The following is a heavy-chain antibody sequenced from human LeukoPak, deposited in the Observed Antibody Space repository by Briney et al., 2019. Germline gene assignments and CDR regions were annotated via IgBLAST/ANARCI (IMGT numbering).Heavy chain of an antibody. CDR2: IWYDGSNK. CDR1: GFTFSSYG. Sequence: PGRSLRLSCAASGFTFSSYGRLWVRQAPGKGLEWVAVIWYDGSNKYYADSVKGRFTISRDNSKNTLYLQMNSLRAEDTAVYYCARDRYYDILTGSPLRWFDPWGQGTLVTVSS. CDR3: ARDRYYDILTGSPLRWFDP. V-gene: IGHV3-33*01. D-gene: IGHD3-9*01. J-gene: IGHJ5*02.